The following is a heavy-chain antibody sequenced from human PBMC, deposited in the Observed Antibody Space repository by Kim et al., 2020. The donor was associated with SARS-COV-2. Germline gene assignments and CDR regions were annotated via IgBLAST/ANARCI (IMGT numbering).Heavy chain of an antibody. Sequence: GGSLRLSFAASGFTFSSYEMNWVRQAPGKGLEWVSYISSSGSTIYYADSVKGRFTISRDNAKNSLYLQMNSLRAEDTAVYYCARDRFGGFGELLPTYYYYGMDVWGQGTTVTVSS. CDR2: ISSSGSTI. V-gene: IGHV3-48*03. CDR3: ARDRFGGFGELLPTYYYYGMDV. D-gene: IGHD3-10*01. J-gene: IGHJ6*02. CDR1: GFTFSSYE.